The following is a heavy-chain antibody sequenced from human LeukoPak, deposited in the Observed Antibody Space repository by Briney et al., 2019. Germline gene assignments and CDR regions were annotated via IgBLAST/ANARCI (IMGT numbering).Heavy chain of an antibody. Sequence: PGRSLTLSCAASGFTFSSYAMSWVRQAPGKGLEWVSAISGSGGSTYYADSVKGRFTISRDNSKNTLYLQMTSLRAEDTAVYYCAGRYYDXVNPAEYWGQGPLVTVSS. V-gene: IGHV3-23*01. D-gene: IGHD3-16*01. CDR1: GFTFSSYA. J-gene: IGHJ4*02. CDR3: AGRYYDXVNPAEY. CDR2: ISGSGGST.